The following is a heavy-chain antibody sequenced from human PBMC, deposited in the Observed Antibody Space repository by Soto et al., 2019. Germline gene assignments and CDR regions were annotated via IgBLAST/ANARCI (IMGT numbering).Heavy chain of an antibody. CDR3: ARVLRGVVNWFDP. CDR2: IATYNTNR. J-gene: IGHJ5*02. Sequence: HLVQSGPEVKKPGASVTVSCKTSGDTFTNFGLSWVRQAPGLGLEWMGWIATYNTNRNYAQKFQGRLTLTTDTSTSTAYMELKSLGYDDTAVYYCARVLRGVVNWFDPWGQGTLVTVSS. CDR1: GDTFTNFG. D-gene: IGHD3-10*01. V-gene: IGHV1-18*01.